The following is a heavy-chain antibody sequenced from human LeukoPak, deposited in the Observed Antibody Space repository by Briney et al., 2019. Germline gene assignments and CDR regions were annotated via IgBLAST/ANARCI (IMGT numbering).Heavy chain of an antibody. CDR2: IYYSGST. V-gene: IGHV4-59*01. CDR3: ARGGDYEQDAFDI. Sequence: PTETLSLTCTVSGGSISSYYWSWIRQPSGKGLEWIAYIYYSGSTHYNPSIKSRVTISVDTSKNEFSLKLSSVTAADTAVYYCARGGDYEQDAFDIWGQGTMVTVSS. D-gene: IGHD4-17*01. CDR1: GGSISSYY. J-gene: IGHJ3*02.